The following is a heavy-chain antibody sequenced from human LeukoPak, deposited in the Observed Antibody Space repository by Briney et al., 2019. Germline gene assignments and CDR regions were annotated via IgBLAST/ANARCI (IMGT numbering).Heavy chain of an antibody. Sequence: GGSLRLSCAASGFTFDDYAMLWVRQAPGKGLEWVSGISWNSGSIGYADSVKGRFTISRDNAKNSLYLQMNSLRAEDTALYYCAKDSLGRCSGGSCYPRRPFDYWGQGTLVTVSS. CDR1: GFTFDDYA. J-gene: IGHJ4*02. V-gene: IGHV3-9*01. CDR2: ISWNSGSI. D-gene: IGHD2-15*01. CDR3: AKDSLGRCSGGSCYPRRPFDY.